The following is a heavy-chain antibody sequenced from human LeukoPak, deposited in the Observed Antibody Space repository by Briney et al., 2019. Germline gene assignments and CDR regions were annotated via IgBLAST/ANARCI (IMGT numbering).Heavy chain of an antibody. D-gene: IGHD3-22*01. CDR3: AREGYYDSSGYSNFDY. J-gene: IGHJ4*02. CDR1: GFTFSAYA. CDR2: IRGGGGSA. V-gene: IGHV3-23*01. Sequence: GGSLGLSCTASGFTFSAYAMMWVRQAPGKGPEWVSAIRGGGGSAFYADSVKGRFTISRDNSKYTLFLQMNSLRAEDTAVYYCAREGYYDSSGYSNFDYWGQGTLVTVSS.